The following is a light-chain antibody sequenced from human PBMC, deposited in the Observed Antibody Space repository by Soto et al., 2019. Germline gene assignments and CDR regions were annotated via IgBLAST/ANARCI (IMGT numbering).Light chain of an antibody. Sequence: DIQMTQSPSSLSASVGDRVTITCQASQDISNYLNWYQQKPGKAPKLLIYDASNLETGVPSRFSGSRSGTNFTLTISSLQPEDIVTYYCQQHDNLPLTFGGGTKVEIK. J-gene: IGKJ4*01. CDR2: DAS. V-gene: IGKV1-33*01. CDR1: QDISNY. CDR3: QQHDNLPLT.